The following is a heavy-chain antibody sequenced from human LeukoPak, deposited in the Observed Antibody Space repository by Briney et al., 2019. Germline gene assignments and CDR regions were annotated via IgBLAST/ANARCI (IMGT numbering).Heavy chain of an antibody. CDR3: AREYSSSSPSFDP. CDR1: GYTFTGYY. Sequence: GASVKVSCKASGYTFTGYYMHWVRQAPGQGLEWMGWINPNSGGTNYAQKFQGWVTMTRDTSISTACMELSRLRSDDTAVYYCAREYSSSSPSFDPWGQGTLVTVSS. J-gene: IGHJ5*02. CDR2: INPNSGGT. D-gene: IGHD6-13*01. V-gene: IGHV1-2*04.